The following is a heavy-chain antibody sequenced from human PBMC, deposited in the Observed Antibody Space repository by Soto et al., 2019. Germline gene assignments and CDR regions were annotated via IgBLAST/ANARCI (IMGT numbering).Heavy chain of an antibody. D-gene: IGHD3-16*01. CDR3: AKDRRAGGNSAFYFDF. J-gene: IGHJ4*02. V-gene: IGHV3-23*01. CDR1: GFKFSNYA. CDR2: ISATGGGT. Sequence: PGGSLRLSCAASGFKFSNYAMSWVRQAPGKGLEWVSLISATGGGTYYADSVKGRFTISRDNSHNTLYLQVHSLTAEATAVYYCAKDRRAGGNSAFYFDFWGQGXQVTVSS.